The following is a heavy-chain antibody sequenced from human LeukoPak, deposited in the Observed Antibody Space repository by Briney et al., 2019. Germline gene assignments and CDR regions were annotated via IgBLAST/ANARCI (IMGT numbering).Heavy chain of an antibody. J-gene: IGHJ5*02. CDR2: VYAGGAT. CDR3: ARDRRENWFDP. V-gene: IGHV3-53*01. Sequence: GGSLRLSCAASDFSVTDNYVTWVRQAPGKGVKWVSSVYAGGATYYADSVRGRFTISRDKSKNTVYLQMTSLRVEDTAVYYCARDRRENWFDPWGQGTLVTVSS. CDR1: DFSVTDNY.